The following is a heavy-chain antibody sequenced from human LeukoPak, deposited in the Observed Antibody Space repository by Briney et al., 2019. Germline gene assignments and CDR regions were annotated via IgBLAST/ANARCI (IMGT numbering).Heavy chain of an antibody. D-gene: IGHD3-22*01. CDR2: ISGSGGST. J-gene: IGHJ4*02. CDR1: GFTFSSYA. Sequence: GGSLRLSCAAFGFTFSSYAMSWVRQAPGKGLEWVSAISGSGGSTYYADSVKGRFTISRDNSKNTLYLQMNSLRAEDTAVYYCAKGDGEAMIVVVTPFDYWGQGTLVTVSS. CDR3: AKGDGEAMIVVVTPFDY. V-gene: IGHV3-23*01.